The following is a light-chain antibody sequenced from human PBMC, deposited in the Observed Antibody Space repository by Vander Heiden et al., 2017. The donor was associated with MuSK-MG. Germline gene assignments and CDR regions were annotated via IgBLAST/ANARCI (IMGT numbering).Light chain of an antibody. J-gene: IGKJ3*01. CDR2: WAS. CDR1: QSVLYSSNNKNH. Sequence: DIVMTQSPDSLAVSLGERATINCKPSQSVLYSSNNKNHLAWYQQKPGQPPKLLIHWASTRESGVPDRFSGSGSGTDFTLTISSLQAEDVAVYYCQKYYSSPRTFGPGTKVDIK. V-gene: IGKV4-1*01. CDR3: QKYYSSPRT.